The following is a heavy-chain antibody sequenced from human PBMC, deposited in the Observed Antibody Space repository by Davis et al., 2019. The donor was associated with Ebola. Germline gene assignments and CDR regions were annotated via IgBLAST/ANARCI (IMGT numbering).Heavy chain of an antibody. CDR2: ISHRGST. Sequence: SETLSLTCAVSGGSFSGYYWSWIRQPPGKGLEWLGEISHRGSTYYNPSLKSRVTISVDRSKNQFSLKLSSVTAADTAVYYCARGGLRKMGWFDPWGQGTLVTVSS. CDR1: GGSFSGYY. V-gene: IGHV4-34*01. D-gene: IGHD4-17*01. J-gene: IGHJ5*02. CDR3: ARGGLRKMGWFDP.